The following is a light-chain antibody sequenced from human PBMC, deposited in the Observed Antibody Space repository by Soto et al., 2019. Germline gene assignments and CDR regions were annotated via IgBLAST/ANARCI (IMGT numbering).Light chain of an antibody. CDR2: TNN. V-gene: IGLV1-44*01. CDR3: AAWDDTLSVWV. Sequence: QSLLTQPPSASGTPGQRVTISCSGSNSNIGTNTVNWYQQLPGTAPRLLIYTNNQRPSGVPQRFSGSKTGTSASLAIGGLQSEDGADYYCAAWDDTLSVWVFGGGTKLTVL. CDR1: NSNIGTNT. J-gene: IGLJ3*02.